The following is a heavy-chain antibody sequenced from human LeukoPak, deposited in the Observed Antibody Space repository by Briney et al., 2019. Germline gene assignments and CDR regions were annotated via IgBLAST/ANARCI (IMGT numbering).Heavy chain of an antibody. V-gene: IGHV3-23*01. CDR1: GFTFSSYS. D-gene: IGHD3-10*01. Sequence: GGSLRLSCATSGFTFSSYSMNWVRQAAGKGLECVSAISGSGGSTYYADSVKGRFTISRDNSKNTLYLQMNSLRAEDTAVYYCAKVGSDYYGSGSYWWGQGTLVTVSS. CDR3: AKVGSDYYGSGSYW. J-gene: IGHJ4*02. CDR2: ISGSGGST.